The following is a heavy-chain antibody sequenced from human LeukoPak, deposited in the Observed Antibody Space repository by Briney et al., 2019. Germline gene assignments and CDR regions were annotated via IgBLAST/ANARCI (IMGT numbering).Heavy chain of an antibody. CDR2: ISFDGSNK. V-gene: IGHV3-30-3*01. J-gene: IGHJ4*02. Sequence: GGSLRLSCAASGSTFSSYAMHWVRQAPGKGLEWVAVISFDGSNKYYADSVRGRFTISRDRSKNTLYLQMNSLRADDTAVYHCAKDGLMRFFDYWGQGTLVTVSS. D-gene: IGHD2-8*01. CDR3: AKDGLMRFFDY. CDR1: GSTFSSYA.